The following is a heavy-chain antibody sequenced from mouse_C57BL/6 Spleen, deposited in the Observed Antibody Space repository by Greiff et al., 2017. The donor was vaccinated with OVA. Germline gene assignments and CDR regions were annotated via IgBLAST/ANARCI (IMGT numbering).Heavy chain of an antibody. J-gene: IGHJ4*01. V-gene: IGHV5-17*01. CDR1: GFTFSDYG. CDR2: ISSGSSTI. CDR3: ARRYYDYDDGYAMDY. Sequence: EVQLQESGGGLVKPGGSLKLSCAASGFTFSDYGMHWVRQAPEKGLEWVAYISSGSSTIYYADTVKGRFTISRDNAKNTLFLQMTSLRSEDTAMYYCARRYYDYDDGYAMDYWGQGTSVTVSS. D-gene: IGHD2-4*01.